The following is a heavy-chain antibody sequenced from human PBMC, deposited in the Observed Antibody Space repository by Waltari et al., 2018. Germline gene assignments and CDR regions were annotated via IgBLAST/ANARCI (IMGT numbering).Heavy chain of an antibody. CDR2: NNPNSGDT. D-gene: IGHD4-17*01. CDR3: ARDLGSDYGNRDY. CDR1: GYTFTGYY. V-gene: IGHV1-2*06. Sequence: QVHLVHSGAEVKKPGASVKVSCKASGYTFTGYYIQRVRRAPGQGLEWMGRNNPNSGDTNYAQKFQGRVTLTRDTSINTAYMELSSLKSDDTSVYYCARDLGSDYGNRDYWGQGTLVTVPS. J-gene: IGHJ4*02.